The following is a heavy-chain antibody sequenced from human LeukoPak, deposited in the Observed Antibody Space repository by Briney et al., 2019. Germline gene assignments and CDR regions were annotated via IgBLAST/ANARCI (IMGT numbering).Heavy chain of an antibody. Sequence: GGSLRLSCAASGFTFRSYAMHWVRQAPGKGLEWVAVISYDGSNKYYADSVKGRFTISRDNSKNTLYLQMNSLRAEDTAVYYCARNLEVGAAGFDYWGQGTLVTVSS. D-gene: IGHD1-26*01. CDR2: ISYDGSNK. CDR1: GFTFRSYA. V-gene: IGHV3-30-3*01. CDR3: ARNLEVGAAGFDY. J-gene: IGHJ4*02.